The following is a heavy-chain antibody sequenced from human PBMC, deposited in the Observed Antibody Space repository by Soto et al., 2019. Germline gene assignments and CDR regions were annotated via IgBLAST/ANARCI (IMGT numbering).Heavy chain of an antibody. CDR2: INIDGSDT. Sequence: EVQLVESGGGLVQPGGSLRLSCAASGFIFSSYWMHWVRQVPGKGLLWVSRINIDGSDTSYADSVKGRFTISRDNARNTLYLQMNGLRAEDTAVYYCARAQDETFGQQVFDPWGQGTLVTVSS. D-gene: IGHD6-13*01. J-gene: IGHJ5*02. V-gene: IGHV3-74*01. CDR1: GFIFSSYW. CDR3: ARAQDETFGQQVFDP.